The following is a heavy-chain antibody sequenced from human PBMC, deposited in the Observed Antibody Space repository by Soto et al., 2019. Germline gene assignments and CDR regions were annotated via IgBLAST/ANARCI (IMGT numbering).Heavy chain of an antibody. V-gene: IGHV3-30*18. CDR1: GFTFSSYG. D-gene: IGHD3-10*01. CDR2: ISYDGSNK. J-gene: IGHJ6*02. Sequence: GGSLRLSCAASGFTFSSYGMHWVRQAPGKGLEWVAVISYDGSNKYYADSVKGRFTISRDNSKNTLYLQMNSLRAEDTAVYYCAKPIYGSGSQLGYYYYYGMDVWGQGTTVTVSS. CDR3: AKPIYGSGSQLGYYYYYGMDV.